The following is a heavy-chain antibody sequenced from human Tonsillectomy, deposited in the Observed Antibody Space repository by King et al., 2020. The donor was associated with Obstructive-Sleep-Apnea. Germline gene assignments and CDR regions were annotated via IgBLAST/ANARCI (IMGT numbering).Heavy chain of an antibody. CDR2: ISWNSGRI. CDR3: AKDLSSGWYSPLDY. V-gene: IGHV3-9*01. CDR1: GFTFDDYA. Sequence: VQLVESGGGLVQPGRSLRLSCAASGFTFDDYAIHWVRQAPGKGLEWVSGISWNSGRIGYADSVKGRFTMSRDNGKNSLYLQMNSLRAEDTALYYCAKDLSSGWYSPLDYWGQGTLVTVSS. D-gene: IGHD6-19*01. J-gene: IGHJ4*02.